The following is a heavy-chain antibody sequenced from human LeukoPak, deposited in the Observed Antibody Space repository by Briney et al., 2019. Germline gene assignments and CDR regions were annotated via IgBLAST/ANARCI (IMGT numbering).Heavy chain of an antibody. CDR3: ARDSSAFCSTTSCQDAFDI. V-gene: IGHV1-46*01. CDR1: GYTFTSYY. J-gene: IGHJ3*02. D-gene: IGHD2-2*01. CDR2: INPSGGST. Sequence: ASVKVSCKASGYTFTSYYMHWVRQAPGQGLEWMGIINPSGGSTSYAQKFQGRVTMTRDTSTSTVYMELSSLRSEDTAVYYCARDSSAFCSTTSCQDAFDIWGQGTMVTVSS.